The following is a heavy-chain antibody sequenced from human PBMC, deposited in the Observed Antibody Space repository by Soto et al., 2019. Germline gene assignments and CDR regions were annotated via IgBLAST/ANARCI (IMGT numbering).Heavy chain of an antibody. V-gene: IGHV3-13*01. Sequence: GGSLRLSCAASGFTFSSYDMHWVRQATGKGLEWVSAIGTAGDTYYPGSVKGRFTISRENAKNSLYLQMNSLRAEDTAVYYCARGARINDFWSGYIDYWGQGTLVTVSS. CDR2: IGTAGDT. CDR3: ARGARINDFWSGYIDY. J-gene: IGHJ4*02. D-gene: IGHD3-3*01. CDR1: GFTFSSYD.